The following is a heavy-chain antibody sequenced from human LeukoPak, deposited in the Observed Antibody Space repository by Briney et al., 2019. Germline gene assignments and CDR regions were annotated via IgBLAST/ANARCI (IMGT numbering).Heavy chain of an antibody. V-gene: IGHV4-61*02. J-gene: IGHJ4*02. CDR1: GGSISSGSYY. CDR2: IYTSGST. D-gene: IGHD6-6*01. Sequence: SETLSLTCTVSGGSISSGSYYWSWIRQPAGKGLEWIGRIYTSGSTYYNPSLKSRATISVDTSKNQLSLKLSSVTAADTAVYYCASTRQLSLDYWGQGTLVTVSS. CDR3: ASTRQLSLDY.